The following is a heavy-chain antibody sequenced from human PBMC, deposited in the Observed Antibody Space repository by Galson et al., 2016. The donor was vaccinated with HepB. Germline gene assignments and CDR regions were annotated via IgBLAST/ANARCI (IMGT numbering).Heavy chain of an antibody. CDR3: ATIGYDSTWSATGVPKFDF. V-gene: IGHV3-30*04. D-gene: IGHD6-13*01. Sequence: SLRLSCAASGFTFSSYAMHWVRQAPGKGLDWVASISYEESKKYYEDSVKGRFTISRDNSKNTLYLQMNSLRAEDTAVYYCATIGYDSTWSATGVPKFDFWGQGTLVTVSS. CDR2: ISYEESKK. J-gene: IGHJ4*02. CDR1: GFTFSSYA.